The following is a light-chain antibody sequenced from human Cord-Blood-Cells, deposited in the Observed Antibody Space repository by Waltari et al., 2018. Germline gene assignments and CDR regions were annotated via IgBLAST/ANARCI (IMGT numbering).Light chain of an antibody. J-gene: IGKJ1*01. Sequence: EIVLTQSPGTLSLSPGDRATRSCRASQSVSSSYLAWYQQKPGQAPRLLIYGASSRATGIPDRFSGSGSGTDFTLTISRLEPEDFAVYYCQQYGSSPTTFGQGTKVEIK. CDR3: QQYGSSPTT. CDR1: QSVSSSY. CDR2: GAS. V-gene: IGKV3-20*01.